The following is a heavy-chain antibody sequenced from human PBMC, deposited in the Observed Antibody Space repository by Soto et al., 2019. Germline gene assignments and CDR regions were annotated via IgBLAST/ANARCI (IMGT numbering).Heavy chain of an antibody. V-gene: IGHV3-21*01. J-gene: IGHJ4*02. CDR2: ITSSSTYI. CDR3: VRATAGYSFGY. CDR1: GFTFSSNS. D-gene: IGHD5-12*01. Sequence: EVQLVESGGGLVKPGGSLRLSCAASGFTFSSNSMNWVRQALGKGLEWVSTITSSSTYIYYADSLKGRFTISRDNAKSSLYLQMNSLRAEDTAVYYCVRATAGYSFGYWGQGTLVTVSS.